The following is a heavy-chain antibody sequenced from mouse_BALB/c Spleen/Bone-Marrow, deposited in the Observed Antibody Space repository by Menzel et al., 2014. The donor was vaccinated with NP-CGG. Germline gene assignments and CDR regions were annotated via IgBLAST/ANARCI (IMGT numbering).Heavy chain of an antibody. J-gene: IGHJ4*01. CDR1: GYAFTNYL. Sequence: QVQLQQSGAELVRPGTSVKVSCKASGYAFTNYLIEWVKQRPGQGLGWIGVINPGSGGTNYNEKFKGKATLTADKSSSTAYMQLSSLTSDDSAVYFCARRDYAVDYWGQGTSVTVSS. V-gene: IGHV1-54*01. CDR2: INPGSGGT. CDR3: ARRDYAVDY.